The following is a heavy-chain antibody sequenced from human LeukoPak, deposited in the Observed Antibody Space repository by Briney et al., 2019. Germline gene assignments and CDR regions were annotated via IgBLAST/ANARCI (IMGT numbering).Heavy chain of an antibody. CDR1: GYTFTGYY. CDR3: AREKFGELPTTDY. Sequence: ASVKASCKASGYTFTGYYMHWVRQAPGQGLEWMGRINPNSGGTNYAQKFQGRVTMTRDTSISTAYMELSRLRSDDTAVYYCAREKFGELPTTDYWGQGTLVTVSS. CDR2: INPNSGGT. D-gene: IGHD3-10*01. J-gene: IGHJ4*02. V-gene: IGHV1-2*06.